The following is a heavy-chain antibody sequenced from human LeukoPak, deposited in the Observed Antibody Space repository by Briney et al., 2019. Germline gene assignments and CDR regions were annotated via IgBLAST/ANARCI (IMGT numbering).Heavy chain of an antibody. D-gene: IGHD2-15*01. CDR3: ARPLCPDGSGGSCYLFDY. Sequence: PGGSLRLSCAASGFTFDDYGMSWVRQAPGKGLEWVSGINWNGGSTGYADSVKSRFTISRDNAKNSLYLQMNSLRAEDTALYYCARPLCPDGSGGSCYLFDYWGQGTLVTVSS. J-gene: IGHJ4*02. V-gene: IGHV3-20*04. CDR2: INWNGGST. CDR1: GFTFDDYG.